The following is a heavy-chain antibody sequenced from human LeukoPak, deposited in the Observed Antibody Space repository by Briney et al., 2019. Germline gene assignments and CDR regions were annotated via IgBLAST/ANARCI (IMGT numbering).Heavy chain of an antibody. D-gene: IGHD2-15*01. J-gene: IGHJ3*01. Sequence: GRSLRLSCAASGFTCTIFATHWVRHAPDRGVKGRTVSTNHGHAVDYPDTVKGQFTITRDDAKNTVFLQMNSLRDDDTAVYYCAKEWSAFDLWGQGTMVSVSS. CDR2: STNHGHAV. CDR1: GFTCTIFA. V-gene: IGHV3-33*05. CDR3: AKEWSAFDL.